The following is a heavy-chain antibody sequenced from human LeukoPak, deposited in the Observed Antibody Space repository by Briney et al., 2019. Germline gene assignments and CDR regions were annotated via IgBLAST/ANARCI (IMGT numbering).Heavy chain of an antibody. Sequence: GGSLRLSCAASGFTFRNYCMTWVRQAPGRGLEWVANMNQEWSEIYSVDSVKRRFSISRDTAKKALYLQMTGLRAEAPAVYSCARAYYYGSGDYYSWAYFDFWGLGTLVTVSS. CDR3: ARAYYYGSGDYYSWAYFDF. CDR2: MNQEWSEI. CDR1: GFTFRNYC. J-gene: IGHJ4*02. D-gene: IGHD3-10*01. V-gene: IGHV3-7*04.